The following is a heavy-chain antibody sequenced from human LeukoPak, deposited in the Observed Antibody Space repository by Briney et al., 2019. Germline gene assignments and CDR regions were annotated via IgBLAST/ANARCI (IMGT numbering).Heavy chain of an antibody. CDR2: IYYSGST. D-gene: IGHD1-26*01. J-gene: IGHJ5*02. CDR3: ARRLLGASRDNWFDP. Sequence: SETLSLTCTVSGGSISSYYWSWIRQPPGKGLEWIGYIYYSGSTNYSPSLKSRVTISVDTSKNQFSLKLSSVTAADTAVYYCARRLLGASRDNWFDPWGQGTLVTVSS. CDR1: GGSISSYY. V-gene: IGHV4-59*01.